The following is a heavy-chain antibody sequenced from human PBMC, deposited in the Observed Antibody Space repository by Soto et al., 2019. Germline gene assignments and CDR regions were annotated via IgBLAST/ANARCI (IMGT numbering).Heavy chain of an antibody. J-gene: IGHJ4*01. CDR3: ARRYEPYYFYS. CDR2: IYGSDDK. V-gene: IGHV2-5*01. D-gene: IGHD3-3*01. Sequence: QITLKESGPTLVKPTQTLTLTCTFSGFSLTTSAVAVGWIRQPPGKALEWLAIIYGSDDKFYSPSLKSRLTITKDTSTNQVVLTMTNMVPVDTATYYCARRYEPYYFYSWGHGTLVTVSS. CDR1: GFSLTTSAVA.